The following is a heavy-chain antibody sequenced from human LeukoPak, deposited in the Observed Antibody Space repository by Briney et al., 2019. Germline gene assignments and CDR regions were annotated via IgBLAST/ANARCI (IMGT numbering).Heavy chain of an antibody. CDR1: GFTFSDYD. CDR2: ISGSGAGT. V-gene: IGHV3-23*01. Sequence: PGGSLRLSCAASGFTFSDYDMHWVRQATGKGLEWVSGISGSGAGTYYADSVKGRFTISRDNSKNTLYLQMNSLRAEDTAVYYCAKSVPTRGWYFDLWGRGTLVTVSS. J-gene: IGHJ2*01. CDR3: AKSVPTRGWYFDL.